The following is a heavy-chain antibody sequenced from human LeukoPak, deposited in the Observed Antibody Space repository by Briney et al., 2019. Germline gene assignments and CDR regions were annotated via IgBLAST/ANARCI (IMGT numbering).Heavy chain of an antibody. V-gene: IGHV4-59*01. CDR1: GGSISSYY. CDR3: ARVLIRGVIPDY. CDR2: IYYSGST. J-gene: IGHJ4*02. Sequence: KPSETLSLTCTVSGGSISSYYWSWIRQPPGEGLEWIGYIYYSGSTNYNPSLKSRVTISVDTSKNQFSLKLSSVTAADTAVYYCARVLIRGVIPDYWGQGTLVTVSS. D-gene: IGHD3-10*01.